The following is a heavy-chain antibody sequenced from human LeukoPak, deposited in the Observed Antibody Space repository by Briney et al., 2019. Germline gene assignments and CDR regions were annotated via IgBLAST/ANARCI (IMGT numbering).Heavy chain of an antibody. Sequence: PGRSLRLSCAASGFTFSNYGFHWVRQAPGKGLEWVALIWYDGSNKYYADSVKGRFTISRDNSKKTLYLHLNSLRAEDTGVYYCARVSQGSSGYSPDYWGQGTLVTVSS. CDR2: IWYDGSNK. CDR1: GFTFSNYG. V-gene: IGHV3-33*01. CDR3: ARVSQGSSGYSPDY. D-gene: IGHD3-22*01. J-gene: IGHJ4*02.